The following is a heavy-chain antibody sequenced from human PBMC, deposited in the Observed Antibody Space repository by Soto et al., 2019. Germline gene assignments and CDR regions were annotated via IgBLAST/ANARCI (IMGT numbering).Heavy chain of an antibody. Sequence: GGSLRLSCAASGLTFSGSWMSWVRQAPGKGLEWVANIKQDGSEEHYVDSVKGRFTISRDNAKNTLYLQMNSLRAEDTAVYYCAGNTVRFLEWLPNMYWGQGTLVTVSS. D-gene: IGHD3-3*01. J-gene: IGHJ4*02. V-gene: IGHV3-7*01. CDR3: AGNTVRFLEWLPNMY. CDR1: GLTFSGSW. CDR2: IKQDGSEE.